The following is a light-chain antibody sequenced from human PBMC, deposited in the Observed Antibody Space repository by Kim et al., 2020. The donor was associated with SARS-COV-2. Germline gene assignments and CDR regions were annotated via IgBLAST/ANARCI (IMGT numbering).Light chain of an antibody. CDR1: QGINSN. CDR2: SAF. Sequence: IQLTQSPSSLSAPVGDTVTITCRASQGINSNLAWYQQRPGKAPYLLIYSAFTLHSGVPSRFSGSGSGTDFTLTITSLQPVDFATYPCQQHHSFPLSFGGGTTLEI. V-gene: IGKV1-9*01. J-gene: IGKJ4*01. CDR3: QQHHSFPLS.